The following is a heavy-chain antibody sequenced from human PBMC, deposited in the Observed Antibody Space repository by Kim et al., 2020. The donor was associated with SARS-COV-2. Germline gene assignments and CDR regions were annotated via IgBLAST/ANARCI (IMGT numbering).Heavy chain of an antibody. J-gene: IGHJ3*02. CDR1: GFTFSSYW. CDR3: AREQSHYDYVWGSSPRAFDI. Sequence: GGSLRLSCAASGFTFSSYWMSWVRQAPGKGLEWVANIKQDGSEKYYVDSVKGRFTISRDNAKNSLYLQMNSLRAEDTAVYYCAREQSHYDYVWGSSPRAFDIWGQGTMVTVSS. D-gene: IGHD3-16*01. CDR2: IKQDGSEK. V-gene: IGHV3-7*01.